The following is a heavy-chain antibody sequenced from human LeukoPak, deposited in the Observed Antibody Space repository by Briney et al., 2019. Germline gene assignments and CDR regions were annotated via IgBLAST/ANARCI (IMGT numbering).Heavy chain of an antibody. D-gene: IGHD5-18*01. CDR3: AKDLSPRGYTYGYGVFEI. CDR1: GFTFNSYG. CDR2: ISFDGSSK. Sequence: GKSLRLSCAAPGFTFNSYGMSWVRQAPGKGPEWVAFISFDGSSKYYGDSVKGRFVIHRDNSQNTMYLQMDSLRAEDTATYYCAKDLSPRGYTYGYGVFEIWGQGTRVTVSS. V-gene: IGHV3-33*06. J-gene: IGHJ3*02.